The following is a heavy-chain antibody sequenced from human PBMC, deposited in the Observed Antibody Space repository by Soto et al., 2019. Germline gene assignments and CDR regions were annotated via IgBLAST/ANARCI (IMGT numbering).Heavy chain of an antibody. CDR1: GFTFSSYS. J-gene: IGHJ5*02. V-gene: IGHV3-21*01. CDR3: ARGIIAVAGAHGWFDP. D-gene: IGHD6-19*01. CDR2: ISSSSSYI. Sequence: PGGSLRLSCAASGFTFSSYSMNWVRQAPGKGLEWVSSISSSSSYIYYADSVKGRFTTSRDNAKNSLYLQMNSLRAEDTAVYYCARGIIAVAGAHGWFDPWGQGTLVTVSS.